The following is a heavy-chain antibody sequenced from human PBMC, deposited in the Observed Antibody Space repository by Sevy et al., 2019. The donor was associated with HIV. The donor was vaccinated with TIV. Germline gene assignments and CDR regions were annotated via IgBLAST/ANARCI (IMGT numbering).Heavy chain of an antibody. V-gene: IGHV3-48*03. CDR1: GFSFSSYE. CDR3: ARDLPPSATTVAHFDY. Sequence: GGSLRLSCAASGFSFSSYEMNWVHQAPGKGLEWVSFITSSGSTKHYSDSVRGRFTISRDNAKYSLSLQMNSLRAEDTAIYYCARDLPPSATTVAHFDYWGQGTLVTVSS. D-gene: IGHD4-17*01. J-gene: IGHJ4*02. CDR2: ITSSGSTK.